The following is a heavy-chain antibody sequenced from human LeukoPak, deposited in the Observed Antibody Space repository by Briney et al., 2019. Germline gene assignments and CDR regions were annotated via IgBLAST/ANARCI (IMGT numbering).Heavy chain of an antibody. Sequence: PSETLSLTCTVSGGSISSYYWSWIRQPAGKGLEWIGRIYTSGSTNYNPSLKSRVTMSVDTSKNQFSLKLRSATAADTAVYYCARDNYYDTSGYHLWGQGTLVTVSS. V-gene: IGHV4-4*07. CDR2: IYTSGST. D-gene: IGHD3-22*01. J-gene: IGHJ4*02. CDR1: GGSISSYY. CDR3: ARDNYYDTSGYHL.